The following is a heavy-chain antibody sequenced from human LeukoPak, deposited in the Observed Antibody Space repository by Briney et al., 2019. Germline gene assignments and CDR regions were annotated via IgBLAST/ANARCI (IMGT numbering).Heavy chain of an antibody. CDR1: GFTFSSYG. D-gene: IGHD3-9*01. V-gene: IGHV3-23*01. Sequence: GGSLRLSCAASGFTFSSYGMSWVRQAPGKGLEWVSAISGSGGSTYYADPVKGRFTISRDNSKNTLYLQMNSLRAEDTAVYYCAKGEDYDILTGEFDYWGQGTLVTVSS. J-gene: IGHJ4*02. CDR2: ISGSGGST. CDR3: AKGEDYDILTGEFDY.